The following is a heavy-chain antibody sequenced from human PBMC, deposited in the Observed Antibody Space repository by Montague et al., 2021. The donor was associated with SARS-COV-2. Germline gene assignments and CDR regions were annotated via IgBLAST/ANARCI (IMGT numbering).Heavy chain of an antibody. CDR3: ARALTYWLRYYGMDV. J-gene: IGHJ6*02. V-gene: IGHV4-39*01. Sequence: SETLSLTCTVSGGSISSSSYYWGWIRQPPGKGLEWIGCIYYSGSTYYNPSLKSRVTMSVGTSKTEFSLKLSSVTAADTALYYCARALTYWLRYYGMDVWGQGTTVTVSS. CDR1: GGSISSSSYY. D-gene: IGHD2-8*02. CDR2: IYYSGST.